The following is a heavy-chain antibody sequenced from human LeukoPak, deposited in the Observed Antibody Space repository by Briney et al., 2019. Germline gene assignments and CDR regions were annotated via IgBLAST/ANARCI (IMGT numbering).Heavy chain of an antibody. V-gene: IGHV3-48*01. Sequence: GGSLRLSCAASGFTFSSYSMNWVRQAPGKGLEWVSYISSSSSTIYYADSVKGRFTISRDNSKNTLYLQMNSLRAEDTAVYYCARDRYITMVRGVISFLDPWGQGTLVTVSS. CDR2: ISSSSSTI. CDR1: GFTFSSYS. J-gene: IGHJ5*02. CDR3: ARDRYITMVRGVISFLDP. D-gene: IGHD3-10*01.